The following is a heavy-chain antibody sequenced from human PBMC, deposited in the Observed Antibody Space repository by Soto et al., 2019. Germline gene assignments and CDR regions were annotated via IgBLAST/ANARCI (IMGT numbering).Heavy chain of an antibody. D-gene: IGHD6-13*01. CDR3: ARTDSSSWYGY. V-gene: IGHV1-2*02. CDR1: GYTFTGYY. CDR2: INPNSGGT. Sequence: ASVKVSCKASGYTFTGYYMHWVRLAPGQGLEWMGWINPNSGGTSYAQKFQGRVTMTRDTSTSTVYMELSSLRSEDTAVYYCARTDSSSWYGYWGQGTLVPVSS. J-gene: IGHJ4*02.